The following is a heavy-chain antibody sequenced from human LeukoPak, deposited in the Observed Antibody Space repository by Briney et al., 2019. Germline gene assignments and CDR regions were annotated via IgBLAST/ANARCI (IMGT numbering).Heavy chain of an antibody. J-gene: IGHJ5*02. V-gene: IGHV4-34*01. CDR2: INHSGST. CDR3: ARGTPLGVNWFDP. CDR1: GGSFSGYY. D-gene: IGHD3-3*01. Sequence: SETLSLTCAVYGGSFSGYYWSWIRQPPGKGLEWIGEINHSGSTNYNPSLKSRVTISVDTSKNQFSLKLSSVTAADTAVYYCARGTPLGVNWFDPWGQGTLVTVSS.